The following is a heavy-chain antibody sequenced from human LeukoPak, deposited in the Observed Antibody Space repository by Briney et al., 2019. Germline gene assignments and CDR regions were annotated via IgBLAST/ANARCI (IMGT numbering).Heavy chain of an antibody. CDR3: ARHTQYSSSWIDY. J-gene: IGHJ4*02. D-gene: IGHD6-13*01. Sequence: SETLSLTCTVSGGSISSYYGSWIRQPPGKGLEWMGYIYYSGSTNYKPSLKSRVTISVDTSKNQFSLKLRSVTAADTAVYYCARHTQYSSSWIDYWGQGTLVTVSS. CDR2: IYYSGST. V-gene: IGHV4-59*08. CDR1: GGSISSYY.